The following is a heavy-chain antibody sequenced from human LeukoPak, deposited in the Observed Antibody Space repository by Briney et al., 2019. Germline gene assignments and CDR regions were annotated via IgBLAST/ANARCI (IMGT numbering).Heavy chain of an antibody. CDR3: ARGTEVYYDSSSYYSY. V-gene: IGHV3-20*04. Sequence: PGGPLRLSCVASGFTFDDYGMGWVRQVPGKWLELVSGTNWNGGSTGYADSVKGRFTISRDNAKNSLYPQMNSLRAEDTAFYYCARGTEVYYDSSSYYSYWGQGTLVTVSS. CDR2: TNWNGGST. CDR1: GFTFDDYG. D-gene: IGHD3-22*01. J-gene: IGHJ4*02.